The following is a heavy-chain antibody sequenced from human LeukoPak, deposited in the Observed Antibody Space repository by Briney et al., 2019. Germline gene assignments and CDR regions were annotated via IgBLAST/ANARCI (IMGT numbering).Heavy chain of an antibody. V-gene: IGHV3-74*01. D-gene: IGHD4-23*01. CDR1: GLTFSSHW. J-gene: IGHJ4*02. CDR2: NTNDGSST. Sequence: GGSLRLSCAASGLTFSSHWMHWVRQAPGKGLVWVSRNTNDGSSTTYADSVKGRFTISRDNAKNMLYLQVNSLRAEDTAVYYCARGRPHGNDYWGQGTLVTVSS. CDR3: ARGRPHGNDY.